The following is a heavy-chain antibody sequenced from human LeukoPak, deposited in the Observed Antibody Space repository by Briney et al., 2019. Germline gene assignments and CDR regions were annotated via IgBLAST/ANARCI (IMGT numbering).Heavy chain of an antibody. D-gene: IGHD3-16*01. V-gene: IGHV4-59*01. CDR1: AGSISSNY. J-gene: IGHJ5*02. CDR3: AKHLTNAYYDMIWFEP. CDR2: IYYSGST. Sequence: SETLSLTCTVSAGSISSNYWSWIRQPPGEGLEWIGYIYYSGSTNYNPSLKSRVTISVGTSKNQFSLKLTSVTAADTAVYYCAKHLTNAYYDMIWFEPWGQGTLVTVSS.